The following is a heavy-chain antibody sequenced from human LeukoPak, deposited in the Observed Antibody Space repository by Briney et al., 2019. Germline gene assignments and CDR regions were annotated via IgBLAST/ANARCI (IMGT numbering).Heavy chain of an antibody. V-gene: IGHV3-23*01. D-gene: IGHD3-10*01. CDR2: ISGSGGST. CDR3: AKGSYGSGSYYSGFDY. J-gene: IGHJ4*02. CDR1: GFTFSSYA. Sequence: GGSLRLSCAASGFTFSSYAMSWVRQAPEKGLEWVSAISGSGGSTYYADSVKGRFTISRDNSKNTLYLQMNSLRAEDTAVYYCAKGSYGSGSYYSGFDYWGQGTLVTVSS.